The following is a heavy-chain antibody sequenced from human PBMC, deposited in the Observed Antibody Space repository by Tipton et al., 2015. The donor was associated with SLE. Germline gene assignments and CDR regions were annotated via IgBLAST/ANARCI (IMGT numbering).Heavy chain of an antibody. J-gene: IGHJ6*03. Sequence: GSLRLSCAASGFSFSSYTFIWVRQAPGQGLEWVSSISSSSSYIYYADSVKGRFTISRDNAKNSLYLQMNSLRAEDTAVYYCARGPAYFYYYYYMDVWGKGTTVTVSS. CDR2: ISSSSSYI. V-gene: IGHV3-21*01. D-gene: IGHD2/OR15-2a*01. CDR3: ARGPAYFYYYYYMDV. CDR1: GFSFSSYT.